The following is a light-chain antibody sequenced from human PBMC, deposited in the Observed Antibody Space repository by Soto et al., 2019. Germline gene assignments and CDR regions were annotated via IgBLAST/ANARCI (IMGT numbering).Light chain of an antibody. J-gene: IGKJ2*01. CDR3: QQRRNWPST. CDR1: QSISSY. CDR2: DAS. V-gene: IGKV3-11*01. Sequence: ESVLTQSPATLSLSPGERATLSCRASQSISSYLAWYQQKPGQAPRLLIYDASSSATGIPARFRGSGSGTDFPLTISSREPEYFAVYCCQQRRNWPSTFGQGTKLEIK.